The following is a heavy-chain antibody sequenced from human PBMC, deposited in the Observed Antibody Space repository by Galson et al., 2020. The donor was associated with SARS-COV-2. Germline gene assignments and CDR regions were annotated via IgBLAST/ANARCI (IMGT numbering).Heavy chain of an antibody. V-gene: IGHV3-15*01. CDR1: GFTVSYAW. J-gene: IGHJ4*02. Sequence: GESLKISCAASGFTVSYAWMTWVRQAPGKGLEWVGRIKSEIDGGTTDYAGPVKGRFTISRDDSKNILYLQMKSLKSEDTAMYYCTTLPTDIVGVAPATQYWGQGTLVTVSS. D-gene: IGHD2-15*01. CDR3: TTLPTDIVGVAPATQY. CDR2: IKSEIDGGTT.